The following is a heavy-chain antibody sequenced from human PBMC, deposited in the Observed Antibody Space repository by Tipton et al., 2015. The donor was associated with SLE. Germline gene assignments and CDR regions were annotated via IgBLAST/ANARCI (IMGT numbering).Heavy chain of an antibody. Sequence: TLSLTCTVSGGSISSGDYYWSWIRQPPGKGLEWIGYIYYSGSTYYNPSLKSRVTISVDTSKNQFSLKLSSVTAADTAVYYCASTSSSGIAARRGGWFDPWGQGTLVTVSS. CDR1: GGSISSGDYY. CDR2: IYYSGST. J-gene: IGHJ5*02. V-gene: IGHV4-30-4*01. CDR3: ASTSSSGIAARRGGWFDP. D-gene: IGHD6-6*01.